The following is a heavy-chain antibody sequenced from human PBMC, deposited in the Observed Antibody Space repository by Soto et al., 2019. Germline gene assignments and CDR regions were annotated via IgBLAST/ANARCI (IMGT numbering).Heavy chain of an antibody. CDR1: GGTFSSYA. V-gene: IGHV1-69*01. D-gene: IGHD2-15*01. Sequence: QVQLVQSGAEVKKPGSSVKVSCKASGGTFSSYAISWVRQAPGQGLEWMGGIIPIFGTANYAQKFQGRVTITADESTSTAYMELSSLRSEDTAVYDCARASRLVVVAALLPWYFDLWGCGTLVTVSS. CDR2: IIPIFGTA. CDR3: ARASRLVVVAALLPWYFDL. J-gene: IGHJ2*01.